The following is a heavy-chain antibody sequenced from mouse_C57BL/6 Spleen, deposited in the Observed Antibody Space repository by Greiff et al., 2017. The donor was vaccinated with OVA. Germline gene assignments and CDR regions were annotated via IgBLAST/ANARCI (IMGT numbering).Heavy chain of an antibody. CDR1: GYTFTSYW. V-gene: IGHV1-64*01. CDR3: ARPRQLSFDY. CDR2: IHPNSGST. D-gene: IGHD3-2*02. Sequence: VQLQQSGAELVKPGASVKLSCKASGYTFTSYWMHWVKQRPGQGLEWIGMIHPNSGSTNYNEKFKSKATLTVDKSSSTAYMQLSSLTSEDSAVYYCARPRQLSFDYWGQGTTLTVSS. J-gene: IGHJ2*01.